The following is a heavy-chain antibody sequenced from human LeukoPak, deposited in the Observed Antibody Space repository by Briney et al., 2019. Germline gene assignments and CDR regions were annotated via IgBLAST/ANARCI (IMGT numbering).Heavy chain of an antibody. V-gene: IGHV3-23*01. D-gene: IGHD3-10*01. CDR1: GFTFSSYA. J-gene: IGHJ4*02. CDR2: ISGSGGST. CDR3: AKDEDTMVRGVNQPFDY. Sequence: PGGSLRLSCAASGFTFSSYAMSWVRQAPGKGLEWVSAISGSGGSTYYADSVKGRFTISRDNSKNTLYLQMNSLRAEDTAVYYCAKDEDTMVRGVNQPFDYWGQGTLVTVSS.